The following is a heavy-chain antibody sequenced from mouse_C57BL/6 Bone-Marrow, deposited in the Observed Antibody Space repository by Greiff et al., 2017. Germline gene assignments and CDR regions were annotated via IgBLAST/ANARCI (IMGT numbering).Heavy chain of an antibody. CDR2: IYPSDSET. J-gene: IGHJ4*01. V-gene: IGHV1-61*01. CDR3: AREGTTVVGAMDY. D-gene: IGHD1-1*01. CDR1: GYTFTSYW. Sequence: VQLQQPGAELVRPGSSVKLSCKASGYTFTSYWMDWVKQRPGQGLEWIGNIYPSDSETHYNQKFKDKATLTVDKSSSTAYMQLSSLTSEDSAVYYCAREGTTVVGAMDYWGQGTSATVSS.